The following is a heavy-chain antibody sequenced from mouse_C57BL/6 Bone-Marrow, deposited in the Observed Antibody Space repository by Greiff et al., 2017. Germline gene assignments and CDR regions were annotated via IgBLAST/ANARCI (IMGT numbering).Heavy chain of an antibody. CDR2: IYYSGTI. CDR3: ARGATGGDAMDY. CDR1: GISITTGNYR. J-gene: IGHJ4*01. Sequence: EVKLVESGPGLVKPSQTVFLTCTVTGISITTGNYRWSWIRQFPGNKLEWIGYIYYSGTITYNPSLTRRTTITSDTPKNQFFLEMNALTAEDTATYYGARGATGGDAMDYWGEGTSVTVSS. V-gene: IGHV3-5*01. D-gene: IGHD3-1*01.